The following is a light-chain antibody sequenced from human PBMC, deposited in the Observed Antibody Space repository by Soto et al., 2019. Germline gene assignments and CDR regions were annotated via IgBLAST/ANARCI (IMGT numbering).Light chain of an antibody. J-gene: IGLJ2*01. CDR3: QSYDSGLGVDVV. CDR1: SSNIGAGYD. V-gene: IGLV1-40*01. CDR2: GNS. Sequence: QAVVTQPPSVSGAPGQRVTISCAGSSSNIGAGYDVHWYQQLPGTAPKLLIYGNSNRPSGVPDRFSGSKSGTSASLAITGLQAEQEADYYCQSYDSGLGVDVVFVGGTKLTVL.